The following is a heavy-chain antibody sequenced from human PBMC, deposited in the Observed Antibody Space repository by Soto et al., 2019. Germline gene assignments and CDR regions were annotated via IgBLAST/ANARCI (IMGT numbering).Heavy chain of an antibody. CDR2: IKEDGSEK. J-gene: IGHJ5*02. CDR1: GFTFSSYW. V-gene: IGHV3-7*01. Sequence: PGGSLRLSCAASGFTFSSYWMSWVRQAPGKGLEWVANIKEDGSEKSYVDSVKGRFTISRDNTKNSLYLQMNSLRAEDTAVYYCARAPTSVTPNWFDPWGQGTLVTVSS. CDR3: ARAPTSVTPNWFDP. D-gene: IGHD2-21*02.